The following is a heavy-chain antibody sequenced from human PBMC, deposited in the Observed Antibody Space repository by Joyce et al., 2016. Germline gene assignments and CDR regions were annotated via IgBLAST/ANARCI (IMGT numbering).Heavy chain of an antibody. J-gene: IGHJ4*02. V-gene: IGHV3-21*01. Sequence: EVHLVSSGGGLVKPGGSLRLSCTASGFTFSNYNMTWVRQAPGKGLEWVSSIDSRGPYIFYADSVKGRFTISRDNAKNSLYLQMDSLRADDTTIYYCARVVYSLDYWGQGTLVSVSS. CDR1: GFTFSNYN. D-gene: IGHD2-21*01. CDR2: IDSRGPYI. CDR3: ARVVYSLDY.